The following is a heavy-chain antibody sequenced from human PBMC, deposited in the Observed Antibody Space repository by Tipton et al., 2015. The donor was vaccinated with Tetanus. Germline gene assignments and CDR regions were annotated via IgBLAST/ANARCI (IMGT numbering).Heavy chain of an antibody. CDR1: EGTFNTYA. CDR3: ASVNPVLTPLSGYLDS. J-gene: IGHJ4*02. D-gene: IGHD3-9*01. CDR2: IIPFVGIA. V-gene: IGHV1-69*04. Sequence: QSGAEVKKPGSSVKISCKASEGTFNTYALNWVRQAPGHGLEWMGRIIPFVGIASYPQMLQGRVTLTADKSTSTAYMELSSLRSEDTAVYYCASVNPVLTPLSGYLDSWGPGTLVTVSS.